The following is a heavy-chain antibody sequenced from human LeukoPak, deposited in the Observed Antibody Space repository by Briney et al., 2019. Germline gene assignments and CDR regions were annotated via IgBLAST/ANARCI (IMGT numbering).Heavy chain of an antibody. CDR2: ISSSSSYI. D-gene: IGHD2-2*01. CDR3: ARSYCSSTSCAPHFDY. V-gene: IGHV3-21*01. J-gene: IGHJ4*02. Sequence: GGPLRLSCAASGFTFSSYSMNWVRQAPGKGLEWVSSISSSSSYIYYADSVKGRFTISRDNAKNSLYLQMNSLRAEDTAVYYCARSYCSSTSCAPHFDYWGQGTLVTVSS. CDR1: GFTFSSYS.